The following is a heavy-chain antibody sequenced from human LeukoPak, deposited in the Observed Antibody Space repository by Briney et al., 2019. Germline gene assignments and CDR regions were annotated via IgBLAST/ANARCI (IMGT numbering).Heavy chain of an antibody. CDR2: INHSGST. V-gene: IGHV4-34*01. Sequence: SETLSLTCAVYGGSFSGYYWSWIRQPPGKGLEWIEEINHSGSTNYNPSLKSRVTLSVGTSKNQFSLKLSSVTAADTAVYYCARTEVYCGGDCYSAIDYWGQGTLVTASS. CDR3: ARTEVYCGGDCYSAIDY. D-gene: IGHD2-21*02. CDR1: GGSFSGYY. J-gene: IGHJ4*02.